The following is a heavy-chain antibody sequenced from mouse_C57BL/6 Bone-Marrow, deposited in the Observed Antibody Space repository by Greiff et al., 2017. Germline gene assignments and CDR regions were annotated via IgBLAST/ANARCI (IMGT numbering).Heavy chain of an antibody. CDR2: IYYSGTI. CDR3: ARGYYLLAWFAY. V-gene: IGHV3-5*01. CDR1: GISITTGNYR. J-gene: IGHJ3*01. D-gene: IGHD2-3*01. Sequence: EVKLQESGPGLVKPSQTVFLTCTVTGISITTGNYRWSWIRQFPGNKLEWIGYIYYSGTITYNPSLTSRTTITRDTPKNQFFLEMNSLTAEDTATYYCARGYYLLAWFAYWGQGTLVTVSA.